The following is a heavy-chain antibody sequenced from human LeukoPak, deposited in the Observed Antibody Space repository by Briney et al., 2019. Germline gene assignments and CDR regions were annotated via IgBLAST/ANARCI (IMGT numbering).Heavy chain of an antibody. V-gene: IGHV3-21*01. D-gene: IGHD6-19*01. Sequence: GGSLRLSCAASGFTFSTYTMKSVRQAPGKGLEWVSSMSTTSSYIAYSDSVKARFTISRDNAKNSLYLQMNSLRAEDTAVFYCARGQWPDSWGQGTLLIVSS. J-gene: IGHJ4*02. CDR2: MSTTSSYI. CDR3: ARGQWPDS. CDR1: GFTFSTYT.